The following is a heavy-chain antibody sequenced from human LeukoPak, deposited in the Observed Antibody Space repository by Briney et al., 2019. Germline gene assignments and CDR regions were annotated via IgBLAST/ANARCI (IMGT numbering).Heavy chain of an antibody. D-gene: IGHD6-19*01. CDR1: GFTFGDYA. CDR3: ARDRWQWLGLGRSMDV. J-gene: IGHJ6*02. Sequence: GGSLRLSCTASGFTFGDYAMSWIRQAPGKGLEWVGFIRSKAYGETADYAASVKGRFTISRDNSKNTLYLQMNSLRAEDTAVYYCARDRWQWLGLGRSMDVWGQGTTVTVSS. V-gene: IGHV3-49*03. CDR2: IRSKAYGETA.